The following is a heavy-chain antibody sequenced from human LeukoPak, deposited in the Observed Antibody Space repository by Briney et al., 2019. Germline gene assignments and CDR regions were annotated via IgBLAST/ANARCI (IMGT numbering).Heavy chain of an antibody. Sequence: GGSLRLSCAASGFTFSSYGMHWVRQAPGKGPEWVAAASYDGSNQYYVDSVKGRFTISRDNSQNTLNLQMNSLGAEDTAVYYCAKDLVSAAGLFYYGMDVWGQGTTVTVSS. CDR3: AKDLVSAAGLFYYGMDV. CDR2: ASYDGSNQ. D-gene: IGHD6-13*01. J-gene: IGHJ6*02. V-gene: IGHV3-30*18. CDR1: GFTFSSYG.